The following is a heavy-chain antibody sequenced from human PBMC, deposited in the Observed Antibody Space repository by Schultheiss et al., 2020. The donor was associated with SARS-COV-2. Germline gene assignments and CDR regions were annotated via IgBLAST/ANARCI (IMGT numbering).Heavy chain of an antibody. CDR3: ARGSYYGMDV. CDR1: GYTFTGYY. CDR2: INPNSGNT. V-gene: IGHV1-8*03. J-gene: IGHJ6*02. Sequence: ASVKVSCKASGYTFTGYYMHWVRQAPGQGLEWMGWINPNSGNTGYAQKFQGRVTITRNTSISTAYMELSSLRSEDTAVYYCARGSYYGMDVWGQGTTVTVSS.